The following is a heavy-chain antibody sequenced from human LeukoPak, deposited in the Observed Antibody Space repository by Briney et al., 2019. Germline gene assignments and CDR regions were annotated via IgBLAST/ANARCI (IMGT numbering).Heavy chain of an antibody. CDR3: ATDTAMVRGYRYYYYMDV. CDR1: GYTLTELS. D-gene: IGHD5-18*01. CDR2: FDPEDGET. Sequence: GASVKVSCKVSGYTLTELSMHWVRQAPGKGLEWMGGFDPEDGETIYAQKFQGRVTMTEDTSTDTAYMELSSLRSEDTAVYYCATDTAMVRGYRYYYYMDVWGKGTTVTVSS. J-gene: IGHJ6*03. V-gene: IGHV1-24*01.